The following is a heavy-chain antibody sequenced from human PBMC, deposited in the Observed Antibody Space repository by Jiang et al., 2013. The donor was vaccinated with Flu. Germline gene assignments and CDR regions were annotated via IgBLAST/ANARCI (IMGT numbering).Heavy chain of an antibody. J-gene: IGHJ4*02. V-gene: IGHV3-33*01. CDR2: IWYDGSNK. Sequence: QLLESGGGVVQPGRSLRLSCAASGFTFSSYGMHWVRQAPGKGLEWVAVIWYDGSNKYYADSVKGRFTISRDNSKNTLYLQMNSLRAEDTAVYYCARDTGEPVAGTWGHTDQYYFDYWGQGTLVTVSS. CDR1: GFTFSSYG. CDR3: ARDTGEPVAGTWGHTDQYYFDY. D-gene: IGHD6-19*01.